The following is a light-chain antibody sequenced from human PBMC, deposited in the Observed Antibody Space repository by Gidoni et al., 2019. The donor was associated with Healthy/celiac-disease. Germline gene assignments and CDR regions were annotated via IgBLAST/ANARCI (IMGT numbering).Light chain of an antibody. CDR2: EVS. CDR3: SSYTSSSTVV. CDR1: TSDVGGYNY. J-gene: IGLJ2*01. V-gene: IGLV2-14*01. Sequence: QSALTQPASVSVSPGHSITISCTGTTSDVGGYNYVSWYQQPPGKAPKLMLYEVSNRPSGVSNRFSGSKSGNTASLTISGLQAEDEADYYCSSYTSSSTVVFGGGTKLTVL.